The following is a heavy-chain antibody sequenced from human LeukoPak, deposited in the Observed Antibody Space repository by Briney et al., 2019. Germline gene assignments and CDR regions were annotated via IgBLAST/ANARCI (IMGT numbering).Heavy chain of an antibody. J-gene: IGHJ4*02. CDR3: ARAPLTTATSDYFDL. D-gene: IGHD4-17*01. Sequence: SQTLSLTCTVSGGYISTNDYFWSWIRQSPEKGLGWIGYIHYSGITKSNPSLESRLTLSVDTSKNQLSLRLTSVTAADTAVYYCARAPLTTATSDYFDLWGLGTLVTVSS. CDR1: GGYISTNDYF. V-gene: IGHV4-30-4*01. CDR2: IHYSGIT.